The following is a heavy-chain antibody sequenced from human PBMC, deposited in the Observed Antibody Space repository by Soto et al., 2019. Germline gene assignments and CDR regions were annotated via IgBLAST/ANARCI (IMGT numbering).Heavy chain of an antibody. J-gene: IGHJ6*02. CDR1: GYTFTSYY. V-gene: IGHV1-46*01. D-gene: IGHD6-6*01. Sequence: ASVKVSCKSSGYTFTSYYMHWVRQSPGQGLEWMGIINPSGGSTSYAQKFQGRVTMTRDTSTSTVYMELSSLRSEDTAVYYCARAIAARPEGYSPHGMDVWGQGTTVTVSS. CDR2: INPSGGST. CDR3: ARAIAARPEGYSPHGMDV.